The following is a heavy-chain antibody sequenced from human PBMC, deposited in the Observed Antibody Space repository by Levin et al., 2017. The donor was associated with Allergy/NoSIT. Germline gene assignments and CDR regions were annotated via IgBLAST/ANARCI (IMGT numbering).Heavy chain of an antibody. Sequence: GESLKISCVASGFTFSTFGMTWVRQAPGKGLEWVSAITGSDGRAFYADSLEGRFTISRDNPRNTLYLQVNSLRAEDTAVYYCAKFGAFDVWGQGTMVTVSS. V-gene: IGHV3-23*01. CDR3: AKFGAFDV. CDR2: ITGSDGRA. CDR1: GFTFSTFG. D-gene: IGHD3-10*01. J-gene: IGHJ3*01.